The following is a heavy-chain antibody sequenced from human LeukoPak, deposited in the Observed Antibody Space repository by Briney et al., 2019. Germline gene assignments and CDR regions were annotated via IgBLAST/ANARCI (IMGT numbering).Heavy chain of an antibody. CDR1: GFTFSSYA. Sequence: GGSLRLSCAASGFTFSSYAMSWVRQAPGKGLEWVSVISGSGGSTYYADSVKGRFAISRDNSKNTLYLQVNSLRAEDTAVYYCAKTPVVVVVAAAYFDSWGQGTLVTVSS. V-gene: IGHV3-23*01. CDR3: AKTPVVVVVAAAYFDS. D-gene: IGHD2-15*01. CDR2: ISGSGGST. J-gene: IGHJ4*02.